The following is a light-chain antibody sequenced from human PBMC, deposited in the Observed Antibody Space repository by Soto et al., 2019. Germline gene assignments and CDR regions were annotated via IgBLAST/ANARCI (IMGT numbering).Light chain of an antibody. Sequence: EIVLTQSPGTLSLSPGERATLSCRASQSITSNYLAWYQQKPGQAPSLLIYGTSGRATGIPDRFSGSGSGTDFTLTISSLEPDDFAVYYCQQYNGAPPRTFGQGTKLEI. J-gene: IGKJ2*01. V-gene: IGKV3-20*01. CDR2: GTS. CDR1: QSITSNY. CDR3: QQYNGAPPRT.